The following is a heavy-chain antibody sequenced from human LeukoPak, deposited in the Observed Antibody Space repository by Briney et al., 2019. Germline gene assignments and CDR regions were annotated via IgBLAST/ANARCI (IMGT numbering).Heavy chain of an antibody. CDR1: GLTFKNFA. CDR2: SSGDEDSI. J-gene: IGHJ4*02. D-gene: IGHD6-19*01. CDR3: TTDLMTGFSRGWHFAY. V-gene: IGHV3-23*01. Sequence: GGSLRLSCAASGLTFKNFAMSWVRQAPGKGLEWLAVSSGDEDSIHYADSVRGHFVISTDNSENTSYLHMNSLRAEDTAVYYCTTDLMTGFSRGWHFAYWGQGTLVTVSS.